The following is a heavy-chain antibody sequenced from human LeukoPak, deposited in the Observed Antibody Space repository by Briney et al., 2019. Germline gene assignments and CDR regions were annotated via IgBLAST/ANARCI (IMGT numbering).Heavy chain of an antibody. Sequence: SETLSLTCSVSGGSISSYYWSWIRQPPGKGLEWIGYIYYSGSTNYNPSLKSRVTISVDTSKNQFSLKLSSVTAADTAVYYCAREDRSWFGELFEGFDYWGQGTLVTVSS. CDR1: GGSISSYY. D-gene: IGHD3-10*01. CDR2: IYYSGST. V-gene: IGHV4-59*01. J-gene: IGHJ4*02. CDR3: AREDRSWFGELFEGFDY.